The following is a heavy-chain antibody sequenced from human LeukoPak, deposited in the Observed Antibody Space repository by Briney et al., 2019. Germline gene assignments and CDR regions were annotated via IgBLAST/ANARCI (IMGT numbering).Heavy chain of an antibody. Sequence: ASVRVSCKASGYTFTTYGISWVRQAPGQGLEWMGWISPYNGNTKYAQKVQGRVTMTTDTSTSTAYMELRSLRSDDTAVYYCARDQTQIWFGEGLWYFDYWGQGTLVTVSS. V-gene: IGHV1-18*01. CDR1: GYTFTTYG. CDR2: ISPYNGNT. J-gene: IGHJ4*02. CDR3: ARDQTQIWFGEGLWYFDY. D-gene: IGHD3-10*01.